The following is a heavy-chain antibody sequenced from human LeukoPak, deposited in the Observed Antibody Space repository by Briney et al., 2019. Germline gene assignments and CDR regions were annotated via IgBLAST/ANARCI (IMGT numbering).Heavy chain of an antibody. J-gene: IGHJ4*02. D-gene: IGHD3-22*01. V-gene: IGHV1-2*02. CDR3: ARAPTYYYDSSGSYSRPYYFDY. CDR1: GYILTDYY. CDR2: INPNSGDT. Sequence: ASVKVSCKASGYILTDYYMHWVRQAPGQGLEWMGWINPNSGDTNYAQKFQGRVTMTRDTSISTVYMELSSLRSEDTAVYYCARAPTYYYDSSGSYSRPYYFDYWGQGTLLTVSS.